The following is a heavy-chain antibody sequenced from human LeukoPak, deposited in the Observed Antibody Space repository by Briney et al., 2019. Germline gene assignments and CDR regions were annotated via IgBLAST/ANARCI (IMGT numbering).Heavy chain of an antibody. J-gene: IGHJ4*02. CDR2: ISGSGGST. Sequence: SGGFLRLSCEASGLAFSTYGMTWVRQAPGKGLEWVSGISGSGGSTSYADSVKGRFTISRDNSNNTLYLQMNSLRAEDTAVYYCAKDRGYWGQGTLVTVSS. CDR1: GLAFSTYG. CDR3: AKDRGY. V-gene: IGHV3-23*01.